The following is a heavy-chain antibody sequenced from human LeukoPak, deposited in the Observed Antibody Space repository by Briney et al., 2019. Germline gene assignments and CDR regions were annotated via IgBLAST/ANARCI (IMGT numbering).Heavy chain of an antibody. CDR3: ARDLHDFWSGYYTPFYFDY. J-gene: IGHJ4*02. CDR1: GFTFDDYG. V-gene: IGHV3-20*04. CDR2: MNWNGGST. Sequence: PGGSLRLSCAASGFTFDDYGMSWVRQAPGKGLEWVSGMNWNGGSTGYADSVKGRFTISRDNAKNSLYLQMNSLRAEDTALYYCARDLHDFWSGYYTPFYFDYWGQGTLVTVSS. D-gene: IGHD3-3*01.